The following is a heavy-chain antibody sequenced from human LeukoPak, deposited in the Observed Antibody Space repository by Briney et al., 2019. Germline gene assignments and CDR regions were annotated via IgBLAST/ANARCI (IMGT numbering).Heavy chain of an antibody. CDR2: LDPEDGQI. Sequence: ASVKVSCKVSGHTLTDLSTHWVRQAPGQGLEWMGGLDPEDGQIIYAQQFQGRVTMTEDTSTDTAYMELSSLRSEDTAVYYSATGGVWDLLGYWGQGTLVTVSS. V-gene: IGHV1-24*01. J-gene: IGHJ4*02. CDR1: GHTLTDLS. CDR3: ATGGVWDLLGY. D-gene: IGHD1-26*01.